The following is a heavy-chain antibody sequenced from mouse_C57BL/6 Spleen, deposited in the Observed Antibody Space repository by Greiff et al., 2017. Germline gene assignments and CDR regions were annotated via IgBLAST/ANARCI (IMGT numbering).Heavy chain of an antibody. CDR1: GFNIKDDY. J-gene: IGHJ4*01. CDR2: IDPENGDT. V-gene: IGHV14-4*01. D-gene: IGHD1-1*01. CDR3: TTEATVAPGAMDY. Sequence: VQLKESGAELVRPGASVKLSCTASGFNIKDDYMHWVKQRPEQGLEWIGWIDPENGDTESASKFQGKATITADTSSNTAYLQLSSLTSEDTAVYYCTTEATVAPGAMDYWGQGTSVTVSS.